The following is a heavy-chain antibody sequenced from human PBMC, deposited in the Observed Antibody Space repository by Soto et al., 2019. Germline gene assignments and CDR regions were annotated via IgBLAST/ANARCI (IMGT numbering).Heavy chain of an antibody. CDR2: ISGSGGST. CDR3: AKHSLYWCSSTSCPRAYGMDV. Sequence: EVQLLESGGGLVQPGGSLRLSCAASGFTFSSYAMSWVRQAPGKGLEWVSAISGSGGSTYYADSVKGRFTISRDNSKNTLYLQMNSLRDEDTAVYYCAKHSLYWCSSTSCPRAYGMDVWGQGTTVTVSS. J-gene: IGHJ6*02. D-gene: IGHD2-2*01. V-gene: IGHV3-23*01. CDR1: GFTFSSYA.